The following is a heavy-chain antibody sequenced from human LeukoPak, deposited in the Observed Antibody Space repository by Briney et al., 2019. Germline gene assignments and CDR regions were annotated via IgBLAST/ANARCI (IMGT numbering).Heavy chain of an antibody. V-gene: IGHV4-4*07. Sequence: SETLSLTCTVSGASISRYYWTWIRQPAGKGLEWIGRLHTTGNTDYNPSLKNRVTMSVDKSNNQFSLNLTSVTAADSAVYFCATGAIAVRPFDYWGPGALATVSS. D-gene: IGHD6-6*01. CDR1: GASISRYY. CDR3: ATGAIAVRPFDY. CDR2: LHTTGNT. J-gene: IGHJ4*02.